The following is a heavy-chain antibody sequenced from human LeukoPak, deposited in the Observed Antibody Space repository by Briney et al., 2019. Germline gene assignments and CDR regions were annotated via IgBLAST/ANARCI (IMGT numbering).Heavy chain of an antibody. Sequence: PSETLSLTCTVSGGSISSSSYYWGWIRQPPGKGLEWIGSIYYSGSTYYNPSLKSRVTISVDTSKNQFSLKLSSVTAADTAVYYCAREDYYDSSGYQDYWGQGTLVTVSS. CDR2: IYYSGST. D-gene: IGHD3-22*01. J-gene: IGHJ4*02. V-gene: IGHV4-39*01. CDR3: AREDYYDSSGYQDY. CDR1: GGSISSSSYY.